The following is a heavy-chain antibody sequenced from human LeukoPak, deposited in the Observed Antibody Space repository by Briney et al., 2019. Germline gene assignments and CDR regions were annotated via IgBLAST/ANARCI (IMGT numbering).Heavy chain of an antibody. D-gene: IGHD6-13*01. CDR3: AKDEQQLPIGYYFDY. Sequence: GGSLRLSCAASGFTFSSYAMSWVRQAPGKGLEWVSAISGSGGSTYYADSVKGRFTISRDNSKNTLYLQMNSLRAEDTAVYYCAKDEQQLPIGYYFDYWGQGTLVTVSS. J-gene: IGHJ4*02. CDR1: GFTFSSYA. CDR2: ISGSGGST. V-gene: IGHV3-23*01.